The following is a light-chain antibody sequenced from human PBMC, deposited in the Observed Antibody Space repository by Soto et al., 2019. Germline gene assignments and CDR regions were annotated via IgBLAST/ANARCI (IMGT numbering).Light chain of an antibody. CDR1: QGISNC. V-gene: IGKV1-12*01. J-gene: IGKJ5*01. CDR3: QQCNSFPVT. CDR2: SAS. Sequence: DIQMTQSPSSVSASVGDRVTITCRASQGISNCLAWYQQKPGKAPQLLLYSASTIQSGVPSRFSGSGSGTEFTLTISNLQPEEFATYYCQQCNSFPVTFGQGTRLEIK.